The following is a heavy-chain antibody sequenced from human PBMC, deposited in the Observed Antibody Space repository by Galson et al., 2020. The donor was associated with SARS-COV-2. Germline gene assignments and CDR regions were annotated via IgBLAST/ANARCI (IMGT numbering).Heavy chain of an antibody. Sequence: ASVKVSCKASGFTFTNNGFHWVRQAPGQGLEWMGWISAQNGNTNYEQKFQGRVTITTDTSTTTAYMELRGLTFEDTAMYYCAREGKWLVNWFDPWGQGTLVTVSS. CDR3: AREGKWLVNWFDP. CDR1: GFTFTNNG. CDR2: ISAQNGNT. J-gene: IGHJ5*02. V-gene: IGHV1-18*04. D-gene: IGHD6-19*01.